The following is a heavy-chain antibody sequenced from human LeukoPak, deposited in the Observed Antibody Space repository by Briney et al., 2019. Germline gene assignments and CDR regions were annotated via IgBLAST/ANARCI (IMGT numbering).Heavy chain of an antibody. CDR3: AKRGIVIRAVLVVGFHKEAYFFDC. D-gene: IGHD3-16*01. V-gene: IGHV3-23*01. CDR2: ISGSGGGT. CDR1: GITLSNYG. Sequence: GGSLRLSCAVSGITLSNYGMSWVRQAPGRGLEWVAGISGSGGGTNYADSVKGRFTISRDNPKNTLYLQMNSLRAEDTAVYFCAKRGIVIRAVLVVGFHKEAYFFDCWGQGALVTVSS. J-gene: IGHJ4*02.